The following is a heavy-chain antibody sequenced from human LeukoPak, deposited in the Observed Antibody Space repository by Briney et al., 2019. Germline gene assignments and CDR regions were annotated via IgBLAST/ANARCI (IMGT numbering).Heavy chain of an antibody. J-gene: IGHJ4*02. V-gene: IGHV1-18*01. Sequence: AASVKVSCRASGYTFTSYGISWVRQAPGQGLEWMGWISAYNGNTNYAQKLQGRVTMTTDTSTSTAYMELRSLRSDDTAVYYCARVLAVAGTFDYWGQGTLVTVSS. D-gene: IGHD6-19*01. CDR2: ISAYNGNT. CDR3: ARVLAVAGTFDY. CDR1: GYTFTSYG.